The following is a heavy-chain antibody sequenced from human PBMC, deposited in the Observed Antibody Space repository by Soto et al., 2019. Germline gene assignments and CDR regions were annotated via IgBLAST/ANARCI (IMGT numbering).Heavy chain of an antibody. Sequence: QVQLVESGGGVVQPGRSLRLSCAASGFTFSSYAMHWVRQAPGKGLEWVAVISYDGSNKYYADSVKGRFTISRDNSKNTLYLQMNSLRAEDTAVYYCARARRPRIAAAANEPNRYYYYGMDVW. CDR1: GFTFSSYA. CDR2: ISYDGSNK. J-gene: IGHJ6*01. CDR3: ARARRPRIAAAANEPNRYYYYGMDV. V-gene: IGHV3-30-3*01. D-gene: IGHD6-13*01.